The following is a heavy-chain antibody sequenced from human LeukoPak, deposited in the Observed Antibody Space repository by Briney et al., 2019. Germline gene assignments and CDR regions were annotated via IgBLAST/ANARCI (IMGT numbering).Heavy chain of an antibody. CDR3: ARSRIPLYYYYGMDV. Sequence: GESLKISCKGSGYSFTSYWIGCVRQMPGKGLEWMGIIYPGDSDTRYSPSFQVQVTISADKSISTAYLQWSSLKASDTAMYYCARSRIPLYYYYGMDVWGQGTTVTVSS. J-gene: IGHJ6*01. V-gene: IGHV5-51*01. CDR2: IYPGDSDT. CDR1: GYSFTSYW. D-gene: IGHD2-2*02.